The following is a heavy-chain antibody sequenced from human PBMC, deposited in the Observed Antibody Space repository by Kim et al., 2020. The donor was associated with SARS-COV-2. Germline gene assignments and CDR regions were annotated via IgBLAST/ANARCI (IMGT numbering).Heavy chain of an antibody. D-gene: IGHD3-10*01. V-gene: IGHV3-9*01. Sequence: GYADSVKGRFAISSDNAKTALYLQMNSLRAEDTALYYCAKVAHYASGSYDCWGQGTLVTVSS. J-gene: IGHJ4*02. CDR3: AKVAHYASGSYDC.